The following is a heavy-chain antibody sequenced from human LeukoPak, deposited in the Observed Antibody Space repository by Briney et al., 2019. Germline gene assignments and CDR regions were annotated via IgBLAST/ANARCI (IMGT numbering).Heavy chain of an antibody. V-gene: IGHV3-9*01. CDR3: AKGITIFGVVIGLLDY. CDR2: ISWNSGSI. Sequence: GRSLRLSCAASGFTFDDYAMHWVRQAPGKGLEWVSGISWNSGSIGYADSVKGRFTTSRDNAKNSLYLQMNSLRAEDTALYYCAKGITIFGVVIGLLDYWGQGTLVTVSS. J-gene: IGHJ4*02. D-gene: IGHD3-3*01. CDR1: GFTFDDYA.